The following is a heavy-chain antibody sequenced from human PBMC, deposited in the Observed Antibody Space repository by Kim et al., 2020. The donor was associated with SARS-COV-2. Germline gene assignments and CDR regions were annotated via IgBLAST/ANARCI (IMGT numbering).Heavy chain of an antibody. J-gene: IGHJ4*02. CDR3: AQLVRNY. CDR2: DGSNK. V-gene: IGHV3-30-3*01. Sequence: DGSNKYYADSVKGRFTISRDNSKNTLYLQMNSLRAEDTAVYYCAQLVRNYWGQGTLVTVSS. D-gene: IGHD6-13*01.